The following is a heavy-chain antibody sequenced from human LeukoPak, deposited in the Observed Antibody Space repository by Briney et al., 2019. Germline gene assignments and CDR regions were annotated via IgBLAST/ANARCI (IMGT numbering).Heavy chain of an antibody. Sequence: ASVKVSCKASGYTFTNYDINWVRQATGQGLEWMGWMNPNSGNTGYAQKFQGRVTITRDPSISTAYMELSRLRSDDTAVYYCARGPDFWSGYPTPYYYMDVWGKGTTVTVSS. J-gene: IGHJ6*03. CDR1: GYTFTNYD. CDR3: ARGPDFWSGYPTPYYYMDV. V-gene: IGHV1-8*03. D-gene: IGHD3-3*01. CDR2: MNPNSGNT.